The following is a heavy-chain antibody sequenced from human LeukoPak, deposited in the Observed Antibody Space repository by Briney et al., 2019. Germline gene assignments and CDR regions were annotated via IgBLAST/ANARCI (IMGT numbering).Heavy chain of an antibody. Sequence: PAGGSLRLSCASSGFTFSSYEMNWVRQAPGKGLEWVSYISGSGNTIYYADSVKGRFTISRDNAKNSLYLQMNSLRAEDTAVYYCAREGFSGVVVNLVDDAFDIWGQGTMVTVSS. CDR1: GFTFSSYE. CDR2: ISGSGNTI. V-gene: IGHV3-48*03. J-gene: IGHJ3*02. CDR3: AREGFSGVVVNLVDDAFDI. D-gene: IGHD2-15*01.